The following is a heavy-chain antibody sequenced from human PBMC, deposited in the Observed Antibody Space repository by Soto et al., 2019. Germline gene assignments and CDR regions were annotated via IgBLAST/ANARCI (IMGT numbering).Heavy chain of an antibody. Sequence: SPTLSLSCTISGDSVSSNGVGWDWIRQSPSRGLEWLGRTYYRSRWYDDYAESVKSRITINADTSKNQFSLQLRSVTPEDTAVYYCARYRATAVAFDIWGQGTMVAVSS. D-gene: IGHD6-19*01. J-gene: IGHJ3*02. V-gene: IGHV6-1*01. CDR2: TYYRSRWYD. CDR3: ARYRATAVAFDI. CDR1: GDSVSSNGVG.